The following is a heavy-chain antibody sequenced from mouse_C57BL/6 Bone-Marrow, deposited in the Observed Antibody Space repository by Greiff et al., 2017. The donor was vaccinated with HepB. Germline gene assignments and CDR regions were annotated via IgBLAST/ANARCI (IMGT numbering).Heavy chain of an antibody. J-gene: IGHJ1*03. CDR3: ARRAYYYGSSYSYWYFDV. V-gene: IGHV1-47*01. Sequence: VKLQESGAELVKPGASVKMSCKASGYTFTTYPIEWMKQNHGKSLEWIGNFHPYNDDTKYNEKFKGKATLTVEKSSSTVYLELSRLTSDDSAVYYCARRAYYYGSSYSYWYFDVWGTGTTVTVSS. CDR1: GYTFTTYP. CDR2: FHPYNDDT. D-gene: IGHD1-1*01.